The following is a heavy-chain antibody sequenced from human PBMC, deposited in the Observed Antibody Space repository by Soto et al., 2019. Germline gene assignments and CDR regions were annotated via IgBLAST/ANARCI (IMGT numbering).Heavy chain of an antibody. D-gene: IGHD2-15*01. J-gene: IGHJ4*02. V-gene: IGHV4-59*01. CDR1: VDSISGYY. CDR3: AKYRRTDAEGYTFDY. CDR2: IYCSGST. Sequence: PSETLSLTCTVSVDSISGYYWSLIRQPPGKGLEWIGYIYCSGSTNYNPSLKGRVTMSVDTSKNQFSLNLTSVTAADTAMYFRAKYRRTDAEGYTFDYWGQGALVTVSS.